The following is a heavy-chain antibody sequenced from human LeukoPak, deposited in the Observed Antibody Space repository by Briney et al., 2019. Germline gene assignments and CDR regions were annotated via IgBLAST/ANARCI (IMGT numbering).Heavy chain of an antibody. J-gene: IGHJ3*02. V-gene: IGHV3-23*01. Sequence: GGSLRLSCAASGFTVGSHAMTWVRQAPGKGLEWVSGITYSGDNTYYAGSVKGRFTISRDNSRNTLFLQMDSLRAEDTAVYYCARDPNGDYIGAFDMWGRGTLVTVSS. CDR1: GFTVGSHA. CDR3: ARDPNGDYIGAFDM. CDR2: ITYSGDNT. D-gene: IGHD4-17*01.